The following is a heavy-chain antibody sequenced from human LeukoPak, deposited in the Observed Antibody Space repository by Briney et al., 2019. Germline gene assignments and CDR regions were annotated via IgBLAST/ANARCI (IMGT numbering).Heavy chain of an antibody. CDR2: INVSGGST. Sequence: GGSLRLSCAASGFTFSNYAMSWVRQAPGKGLEWVSGINVSGGSTYYADSVKGRFTISRDNSKNTLYLQMNSLRAEDTAVYYCAKSDKFEFWSGYLDYWGQGTLVTVSS. D-gene: IGHD3-3*01. V-gene: IGHV3-23*01. J-gene: IGHJ4*02. CDR1: GFTFSNYA. CDR3: AKSDKFEFWSGYLDY.